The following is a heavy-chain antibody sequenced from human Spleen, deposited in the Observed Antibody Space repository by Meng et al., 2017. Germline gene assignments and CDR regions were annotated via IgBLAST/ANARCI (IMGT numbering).Heavy chain of an antibody. D-gene: IGHD5-18*01. Sequence: SETLSLTCTVSGGSISSYYWSWIRQPAGKGLEWIGRIYTSGSTNYNPSLKSRVTMSVDTSKNQFSLKLSSVTAADTAVYYCAREGRGRGYSYGYKDYWGQGTLVTVSS. V-gene: IGHV4-4*07. J-gene: IGHJ4*02. CDR2: IYTSGST. CDR1: GGSISSYY. CDR3: AREGRGRGYSYGYKDY.